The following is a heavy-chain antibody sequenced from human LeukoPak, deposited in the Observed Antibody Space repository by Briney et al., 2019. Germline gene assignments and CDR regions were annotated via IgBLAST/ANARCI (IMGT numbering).Heavy chain of an antibody. J-gene: IGHJ6*02. D-gene: IGHD2-15*01. CDR2: ISGSGGST. CDR1: GFTFSSYA. V-gene: IGHV3-23*01. CDR3: AKFDQIGYGSGGSCYRTLGYYYYYGMDV. Sequence: GGSLRLSCAASGFTFSSYAMSWVRQAPGKGLEWVSAISGSGGSTYYADSVKGRFTISRDNSKNTLYLQMNSLRAEDTAVYYCAKFDQIGYGSGGSCYRTLGYYYYYGMDVWGQGTTVSVSS.